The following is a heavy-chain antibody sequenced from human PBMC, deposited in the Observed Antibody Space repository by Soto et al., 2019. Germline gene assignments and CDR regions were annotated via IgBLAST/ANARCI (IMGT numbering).Heavy chain of an antibody. Sequence: QVQLVQSGAEVKKPGSSVKVSCKASGGTFSSYAISWVRQAPGQGLEWMGGIIPIFGTAHYAQKFQGRVTTTADEATSAAYMELSSLTSEDTGVYYCAREPHDCSGGSRYSFWGQGALVTLSS. D-gene: IGHD2-15*01. J-gene: IGHJ4*01. CDR3: AREPHDCSGGSRYSF. CDR2: IIPIFGTA. V-gene: IGHV1-69*01. CDR1: GGTFSSYA.